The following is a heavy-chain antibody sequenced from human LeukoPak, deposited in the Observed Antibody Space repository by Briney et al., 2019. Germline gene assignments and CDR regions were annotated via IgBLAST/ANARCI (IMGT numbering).Heavy chain of an antibody. Sequence: GASVKVSCKASGGTFSSYAISWERQAPGQGLEWMGGIIPTFGTANYAQKFQGRVTITADESTSTAYMELSSLRSEDTAVYYCARDNTGTTADYWGQGTLVTVSS. J-gene: IGHJ4*02. CDR1: GGTFSSYA. CDR2: IIPTFGTA. CDR3: ARDNTGTTADY. V-gene: IGHV1-69*13. D-gene: IGHD1-1*01.